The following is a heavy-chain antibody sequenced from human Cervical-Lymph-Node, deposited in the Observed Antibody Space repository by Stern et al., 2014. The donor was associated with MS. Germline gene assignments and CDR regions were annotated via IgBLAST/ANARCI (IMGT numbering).Heavy chain of an antibody. Sequence: QVQLVQSGAEANKPGASVQVSCKASGYTFTTHYLHWVRQAPGQGLEWIGLINPSSNVATYAQKFQGRLTVTADTSTNTVYMELTGLRSEDTAIYYCARRGIIASGLDYWGQGTLVTVSS. D-gene: IGHD2-15*01. V-gene: IGHV1-46*01. CDR3: ARRGIIASGLDY. CDR1: GYTFTTHY. J-gene: IGHJ4*02. CDR2: INPSSNVA.